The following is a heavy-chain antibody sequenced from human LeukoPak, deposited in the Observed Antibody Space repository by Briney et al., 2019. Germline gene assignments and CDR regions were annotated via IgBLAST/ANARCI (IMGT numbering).Heavy chain of an antibody. V-gene: IGHV4-59*01. Sequence: PSETLSLTCTVSGGSISSYYWSWIRQPPGKGLEWIGYIYYSGSTNYNPSLKSRVTISVDTSKNQFSLKLSSVTAADTAVYYCARALSYYDSSVGYWGQGTLVTASS. D-gene: IGHD3-22*01. CDR1: GGSISSYY. CDR2: IYYSGST. CDR3: ARALSYYDSSVGY. J-gene: IGHJ4*02.